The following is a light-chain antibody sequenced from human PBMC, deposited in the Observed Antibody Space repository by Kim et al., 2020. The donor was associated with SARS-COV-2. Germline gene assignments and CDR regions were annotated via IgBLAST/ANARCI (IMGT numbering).Light chain of an antibody. V-gene: IGLV2-14*03. Sequence: SELTQPASVSGSPGQSITISCTGTSSDVGGYNYVSWYQQHPGKAPKLMIFEVSNRPSGVSDRFSGSKSGNTASLTISGLQAEDEADYHCSSYTTGTTRVFGTGTKVTVL. J-gene: IGLJ1*01. CDR3: SSYTTGTTRV. CDR2: EVS. CDR1: SSDVGGYNY.